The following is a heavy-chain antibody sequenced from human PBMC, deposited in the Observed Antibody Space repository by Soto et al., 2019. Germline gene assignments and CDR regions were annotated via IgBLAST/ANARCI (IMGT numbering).Heavy chain of an antibody. CDR3: AKDSGYYDSSGYFGFDP. D-gene: IGHD3-22*01. CDR1: GFTFSSYA. V-gene: IGHV3-23*01. CDR2: ISGSGGST. J-gene: IGHJ5*02. Sequence: EVQLLESGGGLVQPGGSLRLSCAASGFTFSSYAMSWVRQAPGKGLEWVSAISGSGGSTYYADSVKGRFTISRDNSKNTLYLKMNSLRAEDTAVYYCAKDSGYYDSSGYFGFDPWGQGTLVTVSS.